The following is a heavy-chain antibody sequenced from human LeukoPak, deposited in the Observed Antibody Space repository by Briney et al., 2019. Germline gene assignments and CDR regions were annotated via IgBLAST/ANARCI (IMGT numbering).Heavy chain of an antibody. Sequence: PETLSLTCTVSGGSISSSSYYWGWIRQPPGKGLEWIGSIYYSGITYYNPSLKSRVTISVDTSKNQFSLRLSSVTATDTAVYYCARGDSLRGLSYYYMDVWGKGTTVTVSS. CDR2: IYYSGIT. J-gene: IGHJ6*03. D-gene: IGHD2-8*01. CDR1: GGSISSSSYY. CDR3: ARGDSLRGLSYYYMDV. V-gene: IGHV4-39*01.